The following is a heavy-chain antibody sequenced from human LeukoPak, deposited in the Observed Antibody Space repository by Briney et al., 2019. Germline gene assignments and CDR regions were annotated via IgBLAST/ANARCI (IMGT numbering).Heavy chain of an antibody. Sequence: PGGSLRLSCVASGFTFSSYALTWVRQAPGRGLEWISAISGSAGTTYYADSVKGRFTISRDNAKSSLYLQMNSLRVEDTAVYYCARGDDFSGDYWGQGTLVTVSS. CDR3: ARGDDFSGDY. D-gene: IGHD3-16*01. V-gene: IGHV3-23*01. CDR2: ISGSAGTT. CDR1: GFTFSSYA. J-gene: IGHJ4*02.